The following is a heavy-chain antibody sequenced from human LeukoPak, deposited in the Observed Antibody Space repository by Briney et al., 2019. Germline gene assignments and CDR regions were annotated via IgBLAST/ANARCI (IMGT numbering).Heavy chain of an antibody. V-gene: IGHV3-15*01. CDR3: ARRFCSSTSCYQGPFDF. Sequence: PGGSLRLSCAASGFIFSSAWMTWVRQAPGKGLEWVGHIKNKTNGGTTEYAAPVKGRFIISRDDSKNTLYLQMNSLRTEDTAVYYCARRFCSSTSCYQGPFDFWGQGTLVTVSS. D-gene: IGHD2-2*01. CDR1: GFIFSSAW. J-gene: IGHJ4*02. CDR2: IKNKTNGGTT.